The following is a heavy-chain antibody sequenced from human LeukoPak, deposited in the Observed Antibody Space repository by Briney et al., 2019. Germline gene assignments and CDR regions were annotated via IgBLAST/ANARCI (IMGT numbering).Heavy chain of an antibody. CDR1: GFTFSNYA. J-gene: IGHJ6*03. CDR3: AKVGYSYGFYYYMDV. V-gene: IGHV3-23*01. D-gene: IGHD5-18*01. CDR2: ISSSGGST. Sequence: GGTLRLSCAASGFTFSNYAMSWVRQAPGKGLEWVSVISSSGGSTYYADSVKGRFTISRDNSKNTLYLQMNSLRAEDTAVYYCAKVGYSYGFYYYMDVWGKGTTVTVSS.